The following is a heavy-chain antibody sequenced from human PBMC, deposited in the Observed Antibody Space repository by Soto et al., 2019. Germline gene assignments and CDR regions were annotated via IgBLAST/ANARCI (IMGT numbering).Heavy chain of an antibody. Sequence: SLILSFAASGFSFSSSAMSWVRQAPGKGLEWVSTISGSGSSTYYADPVKGQFTISRDNSKNTVDLQMNSLRAEDTAVYYCAKNMMTTLTKRCYSWGQGNPVTVCS. D-gene: IGHD4-17*01. CDR2: ISGSGSST. CDR1: GFSFSSSA. J-gene: IGHJ4*02. CDR3: AKNMMTTLTKRCYS. V-gene: IGHV3-23*01.